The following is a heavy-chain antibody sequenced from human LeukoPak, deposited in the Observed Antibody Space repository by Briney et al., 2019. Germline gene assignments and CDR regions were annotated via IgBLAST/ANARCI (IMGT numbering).Heavy chain of an antibody. V-gene: IGHV3-33*06. CDR3: AKRDQDYDDY. D-gene: IGHD4-17*01. J-gene: IGHJ4*03. CDR2: IWYDGSNK. CDR1: GFSFSNYD. Sequence: GESLKISCAASGFSFSNYDMHWVRQAPGKGLEGVAVIWYDGSNKYYTDSVKGRFTISRDNSKNTLYLQMNSLRAEDTAVYYCAKRDQDYDDYLGQGNLVTVSS.